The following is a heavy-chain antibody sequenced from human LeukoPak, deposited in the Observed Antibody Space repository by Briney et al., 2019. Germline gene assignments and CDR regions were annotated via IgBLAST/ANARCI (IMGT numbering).Heavy chain of an antibody. CDR1: GYTLTELS. CDR2: FDPEDGET. D-gene: IGHD4-17*01. V-gene: IGHV1-24*01. CDR3: ARDRIRQYGDYPDAFDI. Sequence: ASVKVSCKVSGYTLTELSMHWVRQAPGKGLEWMGGFDPEDGETIYAQKFQGRVTMTEDTSTDTAYMELSSLRSEDTAGYYCARDRIRQYGDYPDAFDIWGQGTMVTVSS. J-gene: IGHJ3*02.